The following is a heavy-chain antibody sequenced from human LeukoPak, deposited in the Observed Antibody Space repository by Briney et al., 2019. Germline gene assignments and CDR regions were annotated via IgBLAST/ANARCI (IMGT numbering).Heavy chain of an antibody. CDR1: GGTFCTHA. CDR2: IIPMFGA. CDR3: ASMSVIGPSQFDF. V-gene: IGHV1-69*05. J-gene: IGHJ4*02. Sequence: GASVKVSCRLPGGTFCTHAVSWVRHALREGSGWVGGIIPMFGANYAQNFGRKVTITTDESTSTAYIELSSLRSEDTAVYFCASMSVIGPSQFDFWGQGTLVTVSS. D-gene: IGHD2-21*01.